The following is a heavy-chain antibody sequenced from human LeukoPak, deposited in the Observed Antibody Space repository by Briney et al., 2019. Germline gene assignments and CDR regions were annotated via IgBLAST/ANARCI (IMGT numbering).Heavy chain of an antibody. D-gene: IGHD3-3*01. J-gene: IGHJ5*02. V-gene: IGHV1-8*01. CDR3: ASGRITIFGVVIIGSNWFDP. CDR2: MNPNSGNT. Sequence: AASVKVSCKASGYTFTSYDINWVRRATGQGLEWMGWMNPNSGNTGYAQKFQGRVTMTRNTSISTAYMELSSLRSEDTAVYYCASGRITIFGVVIIGSNWFDPWGQGTLVTVSS. CDR1: GYTFTSYD.